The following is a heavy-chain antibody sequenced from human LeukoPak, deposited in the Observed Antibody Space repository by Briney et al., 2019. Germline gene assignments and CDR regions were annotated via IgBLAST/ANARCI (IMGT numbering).Heavy chain of an antibody. CDR1: GYSISSGYY. CDR3: ARDSGPYYGSGSGWFDP. D-gene: IGHD3-10*01. Sequence: PSETLSLTCTVSGYSISSGYYWGWIRQPPGKGLEWIGSIYHSGSTYYNPSLKSRVTISVDTSKNQFSLKLSSVTAADTAVYYCARDSGPYYGSGSGWFDPWGQGTLVTVSS. J-gene: IGHJ5*02. CDR2: IYHSGST. V-gene: IGHV4-38-2*02.